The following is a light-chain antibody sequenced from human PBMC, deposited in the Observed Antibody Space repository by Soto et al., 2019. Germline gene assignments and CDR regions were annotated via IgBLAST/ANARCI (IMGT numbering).Light chain of an antibody. CDR1: QSVSSSY. V-gene: IGKV3-20*01. CDR2: GAS. CDR3: QQYGSSPFT. J-gene: IGKJ3*01. Sequence: EIVLTQSPGTLSLSPGERATLSCRASQSVSSSYLAWYQQKPGQAPRLLIYGASSRATGIPDRFSGSGSGTDFTFTISRLEPDDFAVYYCQQYGSSPFTFGPGTKVDI.